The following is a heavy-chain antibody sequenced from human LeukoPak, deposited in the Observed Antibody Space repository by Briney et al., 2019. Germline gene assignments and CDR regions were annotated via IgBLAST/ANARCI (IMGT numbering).Heavy chain of an antibody. CDR2: INGKSGVT. J-gene: IGHJ4*02. V-gene: IGHV1-2*02. D-gene: IGHD3-9*01. CDR3: VRDFDWGPDY. CDR1: GFTFTDHY. Sequence: ASVKVSCKASGFTFTDHYLHWVRQVPGQGLEWMGWINGKSGVTFYAQKFQGRITVTRDTSISTMYLEVNSLTTDDTAVYYCVRDFDWGPDYWGQGTLVAVSS.